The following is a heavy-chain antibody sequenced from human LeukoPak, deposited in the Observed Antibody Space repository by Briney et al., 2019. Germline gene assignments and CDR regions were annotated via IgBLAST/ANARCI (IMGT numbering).Heavy chain of an antibody. Sequence: ASVKVSCKASGYTFTGYYMHWVRQAPGQGLEWMGWINPNSGGTNYAQKFQGRVTMTRDTSISTAYMELSRLRSDDTAVYYCARDRQDYYDSSGYYYPEVFDYWGQGTLVTVSS. D-gene: IGHD3-22*01. CDR1: GYTFTGYY. V-gene: IGHV1-2*02. J-gene: IGHJ4*02. CDR3: ARDRQDYYDSSGYYYPEVFDY. CDR2: INPNSGGT.